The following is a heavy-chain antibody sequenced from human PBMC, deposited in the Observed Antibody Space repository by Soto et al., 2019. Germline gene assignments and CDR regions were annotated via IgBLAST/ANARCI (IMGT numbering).Heavy chain of an antibody. V-gene: IGHV3-30-3*01. J-gene: IGHJ6*02. CDR2: ISYDGSNK. CDR1: GFTFRSYA. Sequence: PVGSLRLSCAASGFTFRSYAMHWVRQAPGKGLEWVAVISYDGSNKYYADSVKGRFTISRDNSKNTLYLQMNSLRAEDTAVYYCARDVVQAGMDVWGQGTTVTVSS. CDR3: ARDVVQAGMDV. D-gene: IGHD2-21*01.